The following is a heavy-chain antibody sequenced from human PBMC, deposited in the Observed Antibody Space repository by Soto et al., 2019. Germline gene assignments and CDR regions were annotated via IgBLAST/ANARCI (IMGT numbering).Heavy chain of an antibody. J-gene: IGHJ6*02. D-gene: IGHD6-6*01. V-gene: IGHV5-10-1*01. Sequence: GESLKISCKGSGYSFTSYWISWVRQMPGKGLEWMGRIDPSDSYTNYSPSFQGHVTISADKPISTAYLQWSSLKASDTAMYYCARRGGDSSPAHGMDVWAKGPRSPSP. CDR2: IDPSDSYT. CDR3: ARRGGDSSPAHGMDV. CDR1: GYSFTSYW.